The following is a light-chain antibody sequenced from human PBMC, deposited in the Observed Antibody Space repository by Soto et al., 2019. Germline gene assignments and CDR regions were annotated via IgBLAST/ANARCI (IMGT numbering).Light chain of an antibody. J-gene: IGKJ2*01. CDR2: DAS. V-gene: IGKV1-33*01. Sequence: IQMTQSPSSLSASVGDRVTITCQASQDISSYLNWYQRKPGKAPKLLIYDASNLETGVPSRFSGSGSGTDFTFTISSLQPEDIATYYCQHYDNLPYTFGQGTKLEIK. CDR1: QDISSY. CDR3: QHYDNLPYT.